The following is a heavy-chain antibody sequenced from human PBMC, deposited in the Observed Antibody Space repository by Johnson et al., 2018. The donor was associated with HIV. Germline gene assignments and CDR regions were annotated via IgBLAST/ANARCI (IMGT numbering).Heavy chain of an antibody. CDR2: INWNGGST. J-gene: IGHJ3*02. D-gene: IGHD6-19*01. CDR1: GFTFDDDG. CDR3: ARVPDSSGWDAFDI. Sequence: MQLVESGGGVVRPGGSLRLSCAASGFTFDDDGMSWVRQVPGKGLEWVSGINWNGGSTGYADSVKGRFTLSRDNAKNSLYLQMNSLRAEDTALYYCARVPDSSGWDAFDIWGQGTMVTVSS. V-gene: IGHV3-20*04.